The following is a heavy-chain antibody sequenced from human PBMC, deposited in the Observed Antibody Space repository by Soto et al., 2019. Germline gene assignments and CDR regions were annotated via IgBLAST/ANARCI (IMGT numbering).Heavy chain of an antibody. CDR1: GGTFSSYA. CDR3: ARDFAYCGGDCYSFDY. J-gene: IGHJ4*02. D-gene: IGHD2-21*02. CDR2: IIPLFGTA. V-gene: IGHV1-69*01. Sequence: QVQLVQSGAEVKKPGSSVKVSCKASGGTFSSYAISWVRQAPGQGLEWMGGIIPLFGTANYAQKFQGRVTITADESTSTAYMELSSLRSEDTAVYYCARDFAYCGGDCYSFDYWGQGTLVTVSS.